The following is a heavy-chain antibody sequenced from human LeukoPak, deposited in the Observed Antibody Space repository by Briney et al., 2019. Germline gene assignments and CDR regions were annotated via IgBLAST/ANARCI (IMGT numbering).Heavy chain of an antibody. V-gene: IGHV4-59*01. D-gene: IGHD6-19*01. CDR3: ARGADSNGWYDAFDV. J-gene: IGHJ3*01. CDR1: GGSISSYY. CDR2: IYYSGST. Sequence: SETLSLTCTVSGGSISSYYWSWIRQPPGKGLEWIGYIYYSGSTNYNPSLKSQVTISIDTSKNQFSLKLSSVTAADTAVYYCARGADSNGWYDAFDVWGQGTMVIVSS.